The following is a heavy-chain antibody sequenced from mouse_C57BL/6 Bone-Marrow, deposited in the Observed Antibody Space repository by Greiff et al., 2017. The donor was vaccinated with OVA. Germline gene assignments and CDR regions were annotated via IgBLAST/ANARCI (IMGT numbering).Heavy chain of an antibody. V-gene: IGHV1-19*01. D-gene: IGHD1-1*01. CDR1: GYTFTDYY. CDR2: INPYNGGT. J-gene: IGHJ4*01. CDR3: ARWGYGSRGAMDY. Sequence: VQLQQSGPVLVQPGASVKMSCKASGYTFTDYYMNWVKQSHGKSLEWIGVINPYNGGTSYNQKFKGKATLTVDKSSSTAYMELNSLTSEDSAVYYCARWGYGSRGAMDYWGQGTSVTVSS.